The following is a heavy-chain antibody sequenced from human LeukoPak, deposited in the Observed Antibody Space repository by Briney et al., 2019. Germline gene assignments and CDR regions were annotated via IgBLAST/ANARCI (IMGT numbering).Heavy chain of an antibody. CDR2: IWYDGSNK. CDR1: GFTFSSYG. Sequence: PGGSLRLSCAASGFTFSSYGMHWVRQAPGKGLEWVAVIWYDGSNKYYADSVKGRFTISRDNSKNTLYLQMNSLRAEDTAVYYCARENSSGYVSFYFVDYWGQGTLVTVSS. J-gene: IGHJ4*02. D-gene: IGHD5-12*01. CDR3: ARENSSGYVSFYFVDY. V-gene: IGHV3-33*01.